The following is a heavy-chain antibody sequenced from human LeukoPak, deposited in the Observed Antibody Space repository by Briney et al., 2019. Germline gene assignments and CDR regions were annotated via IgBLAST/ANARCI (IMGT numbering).Heavy chain of an antibody. CDR3: ARQRSGQWLVQGGLDY. CDR1: GYSFTSYW. Sequence: GESLKISCKGSGYSFTSYWIGWVRQMPGKGLEWMGIIYPGDSDTRYSPSFQGQVTISADKSISTAYLQWSSLKASGTAMYYCARQRSGQWLVQGGLDYWGQGTLVTVSS. J-gene: IGHJ4*02. V-gene: IGHV5-51*01. CDR2: IYPGDSDT. D-gene: IGHD6-19*01.